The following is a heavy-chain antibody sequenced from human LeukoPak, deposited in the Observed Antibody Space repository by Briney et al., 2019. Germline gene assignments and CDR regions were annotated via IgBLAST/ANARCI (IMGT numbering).Heavy chain of an antibody. Sequence: ASVKVSCKASGYTFTGYYMHWVRQAPGQGLEWMGWINPNSGGTNYALKFQGWVTMTRDTSISTAYMELSRLRSDDTAVYYCARDRNNWNGGWFDPWGQGTLVTVSS. J-gene: IGHJ5*02. D-gene: IGHD1-1*01. CDR2: INPNSGGT. CDR3: ARDRNNWNGGWFDP. CDR1: GYTFTGYY. V-gene: IGHV1-2*04.